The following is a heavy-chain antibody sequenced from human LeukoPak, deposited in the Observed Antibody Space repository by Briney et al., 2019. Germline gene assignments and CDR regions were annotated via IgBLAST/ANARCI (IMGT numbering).Heavy chain of an antibody. CDR2: ISWNSGSI. CDR3: ARSSDSSSLQYFQH. D-gene: IGHD6-6*01. V-gene: IGHV3-9*01. J-gene: IGHJ1*01. CDR1: GFTFDDYA. Sequence: PGGSLRLSCAASGFTFDDYAMHWVRQAPGKGLEWVPGISWNSGSIGYADSVKGRFTISRDNAKDSLYLQMNSLRAEDTAVYYCARSSDSSSLQYFQHWGQGTLVTVSS.